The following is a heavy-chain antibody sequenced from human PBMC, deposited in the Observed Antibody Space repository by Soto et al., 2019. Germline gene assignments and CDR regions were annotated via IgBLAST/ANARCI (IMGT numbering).Heavy chain of an antibody. CDR2: ISYDGSNK. CDR3: AKDQVKGTMTIL. Sequence: QVQLVESGGGVVQPGRSLRLSCADSGFTFINYAVHWVRQAPGKGLEWVAVISYDGSNKYYADSVKGRFTISRDNYNNTMYLQMNSLSAEDTAVYHCAKDQVKGTMTILWGQGTLVTVSS. J-gene: IGHJ4*02. D-gene: IGHD2-2*02. CDR1: GFTFINYA. V-gene: IGHV3-30-3*01.